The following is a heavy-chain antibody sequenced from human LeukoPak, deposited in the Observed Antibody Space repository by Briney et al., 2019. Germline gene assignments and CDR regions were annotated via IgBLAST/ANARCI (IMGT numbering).Heavy chain of an antibody. CDR3: VRDTAVAAKFGNWHFDL. D-gene: IGHD2-21*02. V-gene: IGHV3-13*01. CDR1: GFTFSRYD. J-gene: IGHJ2*01. Sequence: GGSLRLSCATSGFTFSRYDMHWVRQDTGRGLEWVSAIGTAGDTYYPGSVKGRFTISRENAKNSLYLQMNSLRAEDTAVYYCVRDTAVAAKFGNWHFDLWGRGTLVTVSS. CDR2: IGTAGDT.